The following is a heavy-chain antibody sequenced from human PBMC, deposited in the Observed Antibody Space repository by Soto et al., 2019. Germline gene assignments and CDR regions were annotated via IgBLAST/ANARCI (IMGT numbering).Heavy chain of an antibody. CDR2: ISATGGST. V-gene: IGHV3-23*01. J-gene: IGHJ4*02. CDR3: AKDRLAGNFDY. CDR1: GFTFTNYA. Sequence: PGGSLRLSCAASGFTFTNYAMNWVRQAPGKGLEWVATISATGGSTYYADSVKGRFTISRDNSKNTLYLQMNGLRAEDTAVYYCAKDRLAGNFDYWGQGTQVTVSS.